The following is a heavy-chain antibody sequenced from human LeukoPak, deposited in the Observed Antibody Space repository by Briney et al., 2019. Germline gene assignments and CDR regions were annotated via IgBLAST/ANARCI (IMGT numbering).Heavy chain of an antibody. J-gene: IGHJ4*02. CDR1: GFTFSSYA. Sequence: GGSLRLSCAASGFTFSSYAMHWVRQAPGKGLEWVAVISYGGSNKYYADSVKGRFTISRDNSKNTLYLQMNSLRAEDTAVYYCARTLLRMYYFDYWGQGTLVTVSS. V-gene: IGHV3-30*04. CDR2: ISYGGSNK. D-gene: IGHD2/OR15-2a*01. CDR3: ARTLLRMYYFDY.